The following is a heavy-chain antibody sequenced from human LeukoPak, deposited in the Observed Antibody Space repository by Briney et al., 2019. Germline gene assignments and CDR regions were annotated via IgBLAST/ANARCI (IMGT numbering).Heavy chain of an antibody. D-gene: IGHD2-15*01. V-gene: IGHV3-7*01. J-gene: IGHJ4*02. CDR1: GFTFSSYW. CDR2: IKQDGSEK. CDR3: ARESPHCSGGSCLFDY. Sequence: LPGGSLRLSCAASGFTFSSYWMSWVRQAPGKGLEWVANIKQDGSEKYYVDSVKGRFTISRDNAKNSLYLQMNSLRAEDTAVYYCARESPHCSGGSCLFDYWGQGTLVTVSS.